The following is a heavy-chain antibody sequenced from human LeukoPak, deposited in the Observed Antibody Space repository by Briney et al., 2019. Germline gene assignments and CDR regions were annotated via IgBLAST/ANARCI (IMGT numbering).Heavy chain of an antibody. Sequence: AGGSLRLSCAASGFTFSSYSMNWVRQAPGKGLEWVSYISSSSSTIYYADSVKGRFTISRDNAKNSLYLQMNSLRAEDTAVYYCARGEVDTAMVRSGAFDIWGQGTMVTVSS. D-gene: IGHD5-18*01. CDR3: ARGEVDTAMVRSGAFDI. CDR1: GFTFSSYS. J-gene: IGHJ3*02. CDR2: ISSSSSTI. V-gene: IGHV3-48*01.